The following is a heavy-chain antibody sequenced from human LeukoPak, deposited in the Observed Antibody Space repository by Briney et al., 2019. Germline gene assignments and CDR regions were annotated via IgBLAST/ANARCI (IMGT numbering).Heavy chain of an antibody. CDR2: INPSGGST. CDR3: ARESSTTSSSSSWFDP. D-gene: IGHD6-6*01. CDR1: GYTFTSHY. J-gene: IGHJ5*02. Sequence: ASVKVSCKASGYTFTSHYLHWVRQAPGQGLEWMGIINPSGGSTSYAQKFQGRVTMTRDTSTSTVYMELSSLRSEDTAVYYCARESSTTSSSSSWFDPWGQGTLVTVSS. V-gene: IGHV1-46*01.